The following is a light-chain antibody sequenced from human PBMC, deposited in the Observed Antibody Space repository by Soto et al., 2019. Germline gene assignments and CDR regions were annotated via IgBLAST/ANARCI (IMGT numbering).Light chain of an antibody. CDR2: EGS. V-gene: IGLV2-23*01. CDR3: AAWDDSLNGPV. CDR1: SSDVGSYNL. J-gene: IGLJ2*01. Sequence: QSALTQPASVSGSPGQSITISCTGTSSDVGSYNLVSWYQQHPGKAPKLMIYEGSKRPSGVSNRFSGSKSGNTASLTISGLQAEDEADYHCAAWDDSLNGPVFGGGTKVTVL.